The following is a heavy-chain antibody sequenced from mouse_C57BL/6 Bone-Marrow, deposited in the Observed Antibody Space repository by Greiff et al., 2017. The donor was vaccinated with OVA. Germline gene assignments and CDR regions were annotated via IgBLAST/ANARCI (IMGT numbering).Heavy chain of an antibody. Sequence: VQLQQPGAELVKPGASVKLSCKASGYTFTSYWMHWVKQRPGQGLEWIGMIHPNSGSTNYNEKFKSKATLTVDKSSSTAYMQLSSLTSEVSAVYYCAREGTRYFDVWGTGTTVTVSS. V-gene: IGHV1-64*01. CDR1: GYTFTSYW. D-gene: IGHD3-3*01. CDR2: IHPNSGST. J-gene: IGHJ1*03. CDR3: AREGTRYFDV.